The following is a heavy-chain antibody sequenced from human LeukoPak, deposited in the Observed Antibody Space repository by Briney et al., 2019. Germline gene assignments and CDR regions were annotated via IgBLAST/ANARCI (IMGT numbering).Heavy chain of an antibody. CDR2: KYYRSKWYN. D-gene: IGHD2-21*02. Sequence: SQTLSLTCAISGDSVSSDTAAWNWIRQSPSRGLEWLGRKYYRSKWYNDYAVSVKSRITINPDTSKNQFSLQLKSVTPEDTAVYYCARGSHIGVVTAMGYYYYYMDVWGKGTTVTISS. V-gene: IGHV6-1*01. CDR3: ARGSHIGVVTAMGYYYYYMDV. J-gene: IGHJ6*03. CDR1: GDSVSSDTAA.